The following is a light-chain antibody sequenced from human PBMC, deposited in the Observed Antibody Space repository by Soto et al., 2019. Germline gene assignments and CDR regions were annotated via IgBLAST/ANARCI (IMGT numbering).Light chain of an antibody. CDR1: SSDVGGYNF. V-gene: IGLV2-23*02. Sequence: QSALTQPASVSGSLGQSITISCTGTSSDVGGYNFVPWYQQHPGQAPKLLIFEVNKRPSGASTRFSGSKSGRKASLTISGLQAEDEADYFCCSYAGGGSYVFGTGTKVTVL. J-gene: IGLJ1*01. CDR3: CSYAGGGSYV. CDR2: EVN.